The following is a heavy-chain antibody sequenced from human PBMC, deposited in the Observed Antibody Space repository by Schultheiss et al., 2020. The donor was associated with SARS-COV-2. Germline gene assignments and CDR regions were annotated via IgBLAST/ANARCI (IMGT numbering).Heavy chain of an antibody. Sequence: SQTLSLTCTVSGGSISSGGYYWSWIRQHPGKGLEWIGYIYYSGSTYYNPSLKSRVTISVDTSKNQFSLKLSSVTAADTAVYYCAKDSMMDGQWLVSREYYFDYWGQGTLVTVSS. V-gene: IGHV4-31*03. D-gene: IGHD6-19*01. CDR2: IYYSGST. J-gene: IGHJ4*02. CDR3: AKDSMMDGQWLVSREYYFDY. CDR1: GGSISSGGYY.